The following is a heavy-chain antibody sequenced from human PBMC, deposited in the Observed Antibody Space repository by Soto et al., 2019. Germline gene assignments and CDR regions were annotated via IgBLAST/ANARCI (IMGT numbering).Heavy chain of an antibody. CDR3: ARDLYDFWSGYPSPNWFDP. CDR2: ISAYNGNT. CDR1: GYTFTSYG. D-gene: IGHD3-3*01. J-gene: IGHJ5*02. V-gene: IGHV1-18*04. Sequence: EASVKVSCKASGYTFTSYGIAWVRQAPGQGLEWMGWISAYNGNTNYAQKLQGRVTMTTDTSTSTAYMELRSLRSDDTAVYYCARDLYDFWSGYPSPNWFDPWGQGTLVTVSS.